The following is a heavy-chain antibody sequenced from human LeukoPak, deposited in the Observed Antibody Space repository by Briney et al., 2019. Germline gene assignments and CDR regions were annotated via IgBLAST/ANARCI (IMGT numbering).Heavy chain of an antibody. CDR2: ISAYNGNT. CDR1: GYTFTRYG. J-gene: IGHJ3*02. Sequence: ASVKVSCKASGYTFTRYGISWVRQAPGQGLEWMGWISAYNGNTNYAQKLQGRVTMTTDTSTNTAYMELRTLLSDDTAVYYCARDSSAGFDAFDIWGQGTMVTVSS. V-gene: IGHV1-18*01. D-gene: IGHD6-19*01. CDR3: ARDSSAGFDAFDI.